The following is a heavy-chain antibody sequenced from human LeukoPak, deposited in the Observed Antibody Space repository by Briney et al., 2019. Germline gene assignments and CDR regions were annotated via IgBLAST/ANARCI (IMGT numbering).Heavy chain of an antibody. CDR1: GFTFSSYA. V-gene: IGHV3-23*01. D-gene: IGHD1-26*01. CDR3: AKGDSEWDLPGYAYYYAMDV. J-gene: IGHJ6*02. CDR2: ISGSGGIT. Sequence: GGSLRLSCAASGFTFSSYAMSWVRQAPGKGLEWVSSISGSGGITYYVDSVKGRFTISRDSSKNTLYLQMNSLRAEDTAVYHYAKGDSEWDLPGYAYYYAMDVWGQGTTVTVSS.